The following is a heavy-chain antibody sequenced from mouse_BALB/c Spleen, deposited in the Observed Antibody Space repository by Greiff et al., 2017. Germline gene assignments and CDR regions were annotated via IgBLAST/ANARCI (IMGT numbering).Heavy chain of an antibody. CDR1: GFSLTSYG. D-gene: IGHD1-1*01. J-gene: IGHJ4*01. V-gene: IGHV2-9*02. CDR2: IWAGGST. CDR3: ARFTTVVATEGYYAMDY. Sequence: VKLMESGPGLVAPSQSLSITCTVSGFSLTSYGVHWVRQPPGKGLEWLGVIWAGGSTNYNSALMSRLSISKDNSKSQVFLKMNSLQTDDTAMYYCARFTTVVATEGYYAMDYWGQGTSVTVSS.